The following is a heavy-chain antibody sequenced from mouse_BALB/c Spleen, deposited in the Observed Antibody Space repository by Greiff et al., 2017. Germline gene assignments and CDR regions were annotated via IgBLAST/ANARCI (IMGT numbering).Heavy chain of an antibody. CDR1: GFTFSDYY. CDR2: ISDGGSYT. J-gene: IGHJ2*01. D-gene: IGHD1-1*01. Sequence: DVMLVESGGGLVKPGGSLKLSCAASGFTFSDYYMYWVRQTPEKRLEWVATISDGGSYTYYPDSVKGRFTISRDNAKNNLYLQMSSLKSEDTAMYYCARDHYGSSYFDYWGQGTTLTVSS. CDR3: ARDHYGSSYFDY. V-gene: IGHV5-4*02.